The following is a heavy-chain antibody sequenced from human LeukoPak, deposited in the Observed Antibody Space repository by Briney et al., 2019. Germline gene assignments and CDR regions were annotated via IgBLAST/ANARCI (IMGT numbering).Heavy chain of an antibody. D-gene: IGHD6-13*01. J-gene: IGHJ4*02. V-gene: IGHV4-59*01. Sequence: PSETLSLTCTVSGGSISSYYWSWIRQPPGKGLEWIGYIYYSGSTNYNPSLRSRVTISVDTSKNQFSLKLSSVTAADTAVYYCARGPYIAAANYYFDYWGQGTLVTVSS. CDR2: IYYSGST. CDR3: ARGPYIAAANYYFDY. CDR1: GGSISSYY.